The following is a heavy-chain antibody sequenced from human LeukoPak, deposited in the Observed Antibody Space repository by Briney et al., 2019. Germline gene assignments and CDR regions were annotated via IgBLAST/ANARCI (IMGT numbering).Heavy chain of an antibody. Sequence: ASVTVSCKASGYSFTGYYMHWVRHAPGQGLEWMGWINPPSGATAYAQTLKGRVTMTRAIPITTTYIELTRLRSQATPFSSFPRWDGYSSSPDYWGQGSLVTVSS. CDR1: GYSFTGYY. J-gene: IGHJ4*02. D-gene: IGHD6-13*01. V-gene: IGHV1-2*02. CDR2: INPPSGAT. CDR3: PRWDGYSSSPDY.